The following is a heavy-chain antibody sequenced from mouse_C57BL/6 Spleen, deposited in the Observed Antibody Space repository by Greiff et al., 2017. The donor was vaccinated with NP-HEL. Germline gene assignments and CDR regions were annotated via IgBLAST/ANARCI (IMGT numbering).Heavy chain of an antibody. CDR1: GYAFSSYW. CDR3: ARGGSNWAWFAY. V-gene: IGHV1-80*01. Sequence: QVQLQQSGAELVKPGASVKISCKASGYAFSSYWMNWVEQRPGKGLEWIGQIYPGDGDTNYNGKFKGKATLTADKSSSTAYMQLSSLTSEDSAVYFCARGGSNWAWFAYWGQGTLVTVSA. J-gene: IGHJ3*01. D-gene: IGHD4-1*01. CDR2: IYPGDGDT.